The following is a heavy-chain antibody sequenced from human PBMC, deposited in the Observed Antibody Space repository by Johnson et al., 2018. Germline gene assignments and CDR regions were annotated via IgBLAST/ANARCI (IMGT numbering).Heavy chain of an antibody. V-gene: IGHV3-21*01. D-gene: IGHD2-8*01. CDR3: ASLRYCTNGVCYHAFDI. CDR1: GFTFSSYS. Sequence: EVQLLETGGGLVKPGGSLRLACAASGFTFSSYSMNWVRQAPGKGLEWVASISSSSSYIYYADSVKGRFTISRDNTKNSLYLQMNSLRAEDTAVYYCASLRYCTNGVCYHAFDIWGQGTMVTVSS. J-gene: IGHJ3*02. CDR2: ISSSSSYI.